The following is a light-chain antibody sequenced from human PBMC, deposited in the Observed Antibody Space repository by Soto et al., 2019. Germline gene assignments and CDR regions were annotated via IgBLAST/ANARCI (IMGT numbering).Light chain of an antibody. V-gene: IGKV1-5*01. CDR3: QQLNNYPST. CDR1: QSISSW. J-gene: IGKJ4*01. Sequence: IQMTQSPSTVSASVGDIVTITCRASQSISSWLAWYQQKPGKAPKLLIYDASSLESGVPSRFSGSGSGTEFTLTISSLQPDDFATYYCQQLNNYPSTSGGGTKVDIK. CDR2: DAS.